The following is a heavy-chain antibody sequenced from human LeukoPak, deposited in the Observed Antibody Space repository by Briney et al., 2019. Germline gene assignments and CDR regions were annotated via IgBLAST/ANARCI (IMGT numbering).Heavy chain of an antibody. V-gene: IGHV1-69*13. Sequence: SVKVSCKASGGTFSSYAISWVRQAPGQGLEWMGGIIPIFGTANYAQKFQGRVTITADESTSTAYMELSSLRSEDTAVYYCARVPRYCSGGSCHYYYYYMDVWGKGTTVTIS. CDR2: IIPIFGTA. J-gene: IGHJ6*03. CDR1: GGTFSSYA. CDR3: ARVPRYCSGGSCHYYYYYMDV. D-gene: IGHD2-15*01.